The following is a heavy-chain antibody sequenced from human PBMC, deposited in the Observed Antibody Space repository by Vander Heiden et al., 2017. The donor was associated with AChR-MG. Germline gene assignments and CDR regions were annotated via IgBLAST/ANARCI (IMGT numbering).Heavy chain of an antibody. Sequence: QVQLVESGGGVVQPGRSLRLSCAASGFTFTRYAMHWVRQAPGKGPEWVAVISYDGSNKYYADSVKGRFTISRDNSKNTLYLQMNSLRAEDTAVYYCARTYYYDSSGLKAAFDIWGQGTMVTVSS. J-gene: IGHJ3*02. CDR3: ARTYYYDSSGLKAAFDI. CDR1: GFTFTRYA. V-gene: IGHV3-30-3*01. D-gene: IGHD3-22*01. CDR2: ISYDGSNK.